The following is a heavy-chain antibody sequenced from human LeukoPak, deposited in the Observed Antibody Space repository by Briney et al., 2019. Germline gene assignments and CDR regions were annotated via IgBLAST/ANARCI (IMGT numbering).Heavy chain of an antibody. D-gene: IGHD3-22*01. Sequence: TLSLTCTVSGGSISNYYWSWIRQPPGKALEWLARIDWDDDKYYSTSLKTRLTISKDTSKNQVVLTMTNMDPVDTATYYCARAPNYYDSSGYYYDYWGQGTLVTVSS. J-gene: IGHJ4*02. CDR2: IDWDDDK. CDR1: GGSISNYY. V-gene: IGHV2-70*11. CDR3: ARAPNYYDSSGYYYDY.